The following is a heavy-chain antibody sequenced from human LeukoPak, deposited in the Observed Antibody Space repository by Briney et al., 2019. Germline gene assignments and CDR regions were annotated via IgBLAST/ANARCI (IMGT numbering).Heavy chain of an antibody. V-gene: IGHV4-39*06. CDR2: IYYSGST. CDR1: GGSISSSSYY. J-gene: IGHJ2*01. CDR3: ARVRGGYFDL. D-gene: IGHD2-15*01. Sequence: SATLSLTCTVSGGSISSSSYYWGWIRQPPGKGLEWIGSIYYSGSTYYNPYLKSRITISVDTTKNQFPLKLSSVTAAESACYYWARVRGGYFDLWGRGTLVTVSS.